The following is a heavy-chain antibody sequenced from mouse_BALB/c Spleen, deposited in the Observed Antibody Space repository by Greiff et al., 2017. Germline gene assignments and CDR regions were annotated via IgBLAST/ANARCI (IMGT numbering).Heavy chain of an antibody. V-gene: IGHV5-12-1*01. CDR1: GFAFSSYD. CDR3: GRDDSSGYGFAY. Sequence: EVQLVESGGDLVKPGGSLKLSCAASGFAFSSYDLSWVRQTPAKRLEWVAYISSGGGSTYYPDSVKGRFTISRDNAKNNLYLQMSSLKSEDTAMYYCGRDDSSGYGFAYWGQGTLVTVSA. CDR2: ISSGGGST. D-gene: IGHD3-2*01. J-gene: IGHJ3*01.